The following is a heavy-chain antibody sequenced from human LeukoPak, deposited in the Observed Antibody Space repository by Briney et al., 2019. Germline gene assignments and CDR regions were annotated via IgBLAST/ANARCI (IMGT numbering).Heavy chain of an antibody. CDR1: GITLSNYG. V-gene: IGHV3-23*01. D-gene: IGHD3-22*01. J-gene: IGHJ4*02. CDR3: AKRGVVIRVILVGFHKEAYYFDS. CDR2: ISDSGGRT. Sequence: GGSLRLSCAVSGITLSNYGMSWVRQAPGKGLEWVAGISDSGGRTNYADSVKGRFTISRDNPKNTLYLQMNSLRAEDTAMYFCAKRGVVIRVILVGFHKEAYYFDSWGQGALVTVSS.